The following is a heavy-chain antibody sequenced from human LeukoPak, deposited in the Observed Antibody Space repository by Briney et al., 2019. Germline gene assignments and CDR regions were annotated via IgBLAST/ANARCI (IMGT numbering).Heavy chain of an antibody. CDR3: ARDGYSSSWYDY. D-gene: IGHD6-13*01. J-gene: IGHJ4*02. V-gene: IGHV3-7*01. Sequence: PGGSLRLSCAAYGFTFSSYWMSWVRQAPGKGLEWVANIKQDGSEKYYVDSVKGRFTISRDNAKNSLYLQMNSLRAEDTAVYYCARDGYSSSWYDYWGQGTLVTVSS. CDR2: IKQDGSEK. CDR1: GFTFSSYW.